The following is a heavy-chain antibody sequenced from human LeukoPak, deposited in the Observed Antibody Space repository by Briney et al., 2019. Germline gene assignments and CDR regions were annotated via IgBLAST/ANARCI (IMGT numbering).Heavy chain of an antibody. CDR1: GGSISSGSYY. CDR2: IYTSGST. J-gene: IGHJ3*02. V-gene: IGHV4-61*02. D-gene: IGHD2-21*02. CDR3: ARLATGGDSLDAFDI. Sequence: SQTLSLTCTVSGGSISSGSYYWSWIRQPAGKGLEWIGRIYTSGSTNYNPSLKSRVTISVDTSKNQFSLKLSSVTAADTAVYYCARLATGGDSLDAFDIWGQGTMVTVSS.